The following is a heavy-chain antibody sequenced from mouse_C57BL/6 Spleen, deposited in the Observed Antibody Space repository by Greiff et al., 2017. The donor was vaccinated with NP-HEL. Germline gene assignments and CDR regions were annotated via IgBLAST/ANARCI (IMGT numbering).Heavy chain of an antibody. CDR1: GYTFTSYW. CDR2: INPSNGGT. Sequence: QVQLQQPGTELVKPGASVKLSCKASGYTFTSYWMHWVKQRPGQGLEWIGNINPSNGGTNYNETFKSKATLTVDKTSSTAYMQLSSLTSEDSAVYYCSRGDDGYYSYYAMDYWGQGTSVTVSS. D-gene: IGHD2-3*01. CDR3: SRGDDGYYSYYAMDY. J-gene: IGHJ4*01. V-gene: IGHV1-53*01.